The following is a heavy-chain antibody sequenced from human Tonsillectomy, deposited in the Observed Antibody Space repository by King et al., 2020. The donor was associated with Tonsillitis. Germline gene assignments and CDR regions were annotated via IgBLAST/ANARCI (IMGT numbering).Heavy chain of an antibody. V-gene: IGHV3-23*04. D-gene: IGHD3-10*01. J-gene: IGHJ4*02. Sequence: QLVESGGGLVQPGGSLRLSCAASGFTFSSYAMSWVRQAPGKGLEWVSTISGSGGSTFYADSVKGRFTVSRDTSKNTLYLQMNSLRADDTALYYCANFGELGYWGQGTLVTVSS. CDR3: ANFGELGY. CDR2: ISGSGGST. CDR1: GFTFSSYA.